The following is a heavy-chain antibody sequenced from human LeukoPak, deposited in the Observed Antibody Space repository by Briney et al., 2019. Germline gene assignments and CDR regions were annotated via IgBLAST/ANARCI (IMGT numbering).Heavy chain of an antibody. Sequence: GGSLRLSCAASGFTFSNYAMSWVRQAPGKGLEWVSAISGGGGSTYYADSVKGRFTISRDNSKNTLYLQMNSLRAEDTAVYYCAKDIGSGYDFFDYWGQGTLVTVSS. V-gene: IGHV3-23*01. CDR1: GFTFSNYA. J-gene: IGHJ4*02. CDR2: ISGGGGST. CDR3: AKDIGSGYDFFDY. D-gene: IGHD5-12*01.